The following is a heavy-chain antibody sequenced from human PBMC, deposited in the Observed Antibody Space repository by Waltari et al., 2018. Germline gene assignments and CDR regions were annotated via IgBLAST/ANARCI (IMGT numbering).Heavy chain of an antibody. V-gene: IGHV1-8*01. J-gene: IGHJ6*02. D-gene: IGHD6-19*01. CDR1: GYTFTSYD. CDR3: ARFIAVAGTRGYYYGMDV. CDR2: MNPNIGNT. Sequence: QVQLVQSGAEVKEPGASVKVSCKASGYTFTSYDINWVRQATGQGLEWMGWMNPNIGNTGYAQKFQGRVTMTRNTSISTAYMELSSLRSEDTAVYYCARFIAVAGTRGYYYGMDVWGQGTTVTVSS.